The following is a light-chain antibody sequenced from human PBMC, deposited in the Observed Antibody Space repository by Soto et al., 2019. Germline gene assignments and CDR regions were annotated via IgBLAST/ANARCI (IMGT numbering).Light chain of an antibody. CDR3: QQYGSSRWT. Sequence: IVLTQSPGTLSLSPGERSTLSCMAIQSVRSNLDWYQQKAGQAPRLLIYRASSRATGIAARFSGSGSGTDFTLTISRLEPEDFAVYYCQQYGSSRWTFGQGTKVDIK. V-gene: IGKV3-20*01. CDR1: QSVRSN. J-gene: IGKJ1*01. CDR2: RAS.